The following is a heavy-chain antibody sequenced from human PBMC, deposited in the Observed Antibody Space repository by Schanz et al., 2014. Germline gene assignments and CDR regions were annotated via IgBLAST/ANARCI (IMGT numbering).Heavy chain of an antibody. CDR2: ISAYTNNT. J-gene: IGHJ4*02. CDR3: LRELSGGTFDY. Sequence: QGQLVQSGPEVKEPGASVKVSCEASRYTFNTYGLNWVRQAPGQGLEWMGWISAYTNNTNYAQKVQGRVTMTRDTSSTTAYMELNSLRSDDTAVYYCLRELSGGTFDYWGQGALVTVSS. V-gene: IGHV1-18*01. CDR1: RYTFNTYG. D-gene: IGHD1-1*01.